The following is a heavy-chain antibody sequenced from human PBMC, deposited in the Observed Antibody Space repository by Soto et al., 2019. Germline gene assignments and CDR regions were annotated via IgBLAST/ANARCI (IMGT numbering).Heavy chain of an antibody. Sequence: GGSLRLSCATSGFRFDDYNMHWVRQAPGKGLEWISFISWNGANTFYADSVQGRFTMSRDSSKKSVSLQIDSLKSEDTGLYYCASETFRYGFDSDVWGHGTTATRLL. J-gene: IGHJ6*02. CDR1: GFRFDDYN. CDR2: ISWNGANT. CDR3: ASETFRYGFDSDV. V-gene: IGHV3-43*01. D-gene: IGHD5-12*01.